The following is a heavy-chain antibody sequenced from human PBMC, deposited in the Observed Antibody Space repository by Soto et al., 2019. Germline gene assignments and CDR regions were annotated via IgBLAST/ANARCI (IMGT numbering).Heavy chain of an antibody. J-gene: IGHJ6*02. CDR1: GYIFSDFW. CDR3: ARGTGSGWHGQDVRGMDV. Sequence: EVHLVESGGGLVQPGGSLRLSCAASGYIFSDFWMAWVRQGPGKGLEWVANIKGDESERYYEDSVRGRFTISRDNAKKSLHLQMNSLGVEDTAVYYCARGTGSGWHGQDVRGMDVWGQGTTVTVSS. D-gene: IGHD6-19*01. V-gene: IGHV3-7*05. CDR2: IKGDESER.